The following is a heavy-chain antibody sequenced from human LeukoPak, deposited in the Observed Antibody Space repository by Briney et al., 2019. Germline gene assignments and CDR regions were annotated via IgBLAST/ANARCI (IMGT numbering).Heavy chain of an antibody. CDR1: GFTVSSSY. Sequence: GGSLRLSCAASGFTVSSSYMSWVRQAPGKGLEWVSVFYSGGKTYYTDSVKGRFTISRDNSKNTLYLQMNSLRAEDTAVYYCARVGTIFGRVSYADVWGQGTTVTVSS. CDR2: FYSGGKT. J-gene: IGHJ6*02. CDR3: ARVGTIFGRVSYADV. D-gene: IGHD3/OR15-3a*01. V-gene: IGHV3-53*01.